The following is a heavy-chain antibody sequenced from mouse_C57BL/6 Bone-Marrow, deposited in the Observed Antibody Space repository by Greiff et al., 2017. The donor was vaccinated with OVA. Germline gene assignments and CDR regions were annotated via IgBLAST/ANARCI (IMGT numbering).Heavy chain of an antibody. V-gene: IGHV1-59*01. Sequence: VQLQQPGAELVRPGTSVKLSCKASGYTFTSYWMHWVKQRPGQGLEWIGVIDPSDSYTNYNQKFKGKATLTVDTSSSTAYMQLSSLTSEDSAVYYCARRGGYYVPPHYAMDYWGQGTSVTVSS. CDR1: GYTFTSYW. CDR3: ARRGGYYVPPHYAMDY. CDR2: IDPSDSYT. D-gene: IGHD2-3*01. J-gene: IGHJ4*01.